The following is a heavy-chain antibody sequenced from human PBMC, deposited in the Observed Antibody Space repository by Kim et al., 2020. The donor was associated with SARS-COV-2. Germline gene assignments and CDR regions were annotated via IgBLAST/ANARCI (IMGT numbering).Heavy chain of an antibody. V-gene: IGHV3-15*01. CDR2: GTT. Sequence: GTTDNAASVKGRFTISRDDPKNTLYLQMNSLKTEDTALYYCTTGRRVYDYWGQGTLVTVSS. CDR3: TTGRRVYDY. D-gene: IGHD3-10*01. J-gene: IGHJ4*02.